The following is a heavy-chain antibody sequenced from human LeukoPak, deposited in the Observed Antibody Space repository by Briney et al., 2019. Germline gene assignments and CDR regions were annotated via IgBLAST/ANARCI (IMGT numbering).Heavy chain of an antibody. CDR2: IYTSGST. Sequence: SETLSLTCTVSGGSISSYYWSWIRQPAGKGLEWTGRIYTSGSTNYNPSLKSRVTMSVDTSKNQFSLKLSSVTAADTAVYYCATLAAADVKSYYYYYMDVWGKGTTVTVSS. V-gene: IGHV4-4*07. CDR3: ATLAAADVKSYYYYYMDV. D-gene: IGHD6-13*01. CDR1: GGSISSYY. J-gene: IGHJ6*03.